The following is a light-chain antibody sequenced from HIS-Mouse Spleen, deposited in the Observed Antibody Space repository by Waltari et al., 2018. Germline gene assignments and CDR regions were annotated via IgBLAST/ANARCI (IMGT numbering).Light chain of an antibody. CDR3: CSYAGSYTGV. J-gene: IGLJ1*01. Sequence: QSALTQPRSVSGSPGQSVTIPCTGTSSDVGGFTSVSWYQQHPGKAPKLMIYDVSKRPSGVPDRFSGSKSGNTASLTISGLQADDEADFYCCSYAGSYTGVFGTGTKVTVL. V-gene: IGLV2-11*01. CDR2: DVS. CDR1: SSDVGGFTS.